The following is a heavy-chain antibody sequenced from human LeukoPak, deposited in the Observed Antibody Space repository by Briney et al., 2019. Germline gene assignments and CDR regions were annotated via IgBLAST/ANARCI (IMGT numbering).Heavy chain of an antibody. D-gene: IGHD6-13*01. J-gene: IGHJ4*02. CDR2: INPDTGFT. CDR1: GYGFSDDY. Sequence: ASVKVSCKASGYGFSDDYMQWARQAPGQGLEWMGWINPDTGFTNYAQKFQGRVIMTRDTPISTAYLEVRRLRSDDTAVYYCAPTPEAYTSNWNVWGQGTLVTVSS. CDR3: APTPEAYTSNWNV. V-gene: IGHV1-2*02.